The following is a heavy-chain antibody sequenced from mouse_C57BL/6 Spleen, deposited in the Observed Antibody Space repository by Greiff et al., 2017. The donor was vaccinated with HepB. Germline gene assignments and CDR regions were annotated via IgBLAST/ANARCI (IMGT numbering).Heavy chain of an antibody. V-gene: IGHV1-81*01. CDR2: IYPRSGNT. CDR1: GYTFPSYG. D-gene: IGHD2-1*01. J-gene: IGHJ4*01. Sequence: VQLQQSGAELARPGASVKLSCKASGYTFPSYGISWVKQRTGQGLEWIGEIYPRSGNTYYNEKFKGKATLTADKSSSTAYMELRSLTSEDSAVYLCASYGNYVGFYAMDHWAEGTSATDSS. CDR3: ASYGNYVGFYAMDH.